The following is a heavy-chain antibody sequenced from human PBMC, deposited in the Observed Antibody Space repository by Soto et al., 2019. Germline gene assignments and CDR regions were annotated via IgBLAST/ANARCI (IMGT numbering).Heavy chain of an antibody. CDR2: ISAYNGNT. Sequence: GASVKVSCKASGYTFTSYGISWVRQAPGQGLEWMGWISAYNGNTNYAQKLQGRVTMTTDTSTSTAYMELRSLRSDDTAVYYCARVVNRWSYGGNLEGWFDPWGQGTLVTVSS. V-gene: IGHV1-18*01. D-gene: IGHD4-17*01. CDR1: GYTFTSYG. CDR3: ARVVNRWSYGGNLEGWFDP. J-gene: IGHJ5*02.